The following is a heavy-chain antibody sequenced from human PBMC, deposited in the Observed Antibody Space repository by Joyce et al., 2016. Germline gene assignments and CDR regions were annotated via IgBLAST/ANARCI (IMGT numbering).Heavy chain of an antibody. CDR1: GFTVSSNY. CDR2: IYSGGNT. V-gene: IGHV3-53*04. D-gene: IGHD1-1*01. J-gene: IGHJ6*02. Sequence: EVQLVESGGGLVQPGGSLRLSCAASGFTVSSNYMSWVRQARGKGLECVSVIYSGGNTYYADSVKGRFTISRHNSKNTLYLQMNSLRAEDTAVYYCARDYLNDYYYYGMDVWGQGTTVTVSS. CDR3: ARDYLNDYYYYGMDV.